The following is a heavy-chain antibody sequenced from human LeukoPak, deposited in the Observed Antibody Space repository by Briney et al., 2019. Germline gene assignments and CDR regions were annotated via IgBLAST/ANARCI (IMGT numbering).Heavy chain of an antibody. D-gene: IGHD1-26*01. J-gene: IGHJ4*02. Sequence: PSETLSLTCSVSGVSISSGAYYWSWVRQAPGKGLEWVSVIYRGGSTNYADSVKGRFTISRDSSKNTLYLQMNSLRAEDTAVYSCARGSSGSDFFDYWGQGTLVTVSS. CDR2: IYRGGST. CDR3: ARGSSGSDFFDY. CDR1: GVSISSGAYY. V-gene: IGHV3-66*01.